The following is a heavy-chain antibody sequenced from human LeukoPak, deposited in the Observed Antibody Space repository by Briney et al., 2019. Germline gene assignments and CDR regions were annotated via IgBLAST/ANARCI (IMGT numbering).Heavy chain of an antibody. J-gene: IGHJ4*02. Sequence: SETLSLTCASYGESISGYFWSWIRQPPGKGLEWIGEINHSGRTNDNPSLKSRVTISVDTSKNQISLKMRSVTAADTAVYYCARVEAGMGLDNWGQGTLVTVSS. CDR2: INHSGRT. CDR1: GESISGYF. CDR3: ARVEAGMGLDN. V-gene: IGHV4-34*01. D-gene: IGHD6-25*01.